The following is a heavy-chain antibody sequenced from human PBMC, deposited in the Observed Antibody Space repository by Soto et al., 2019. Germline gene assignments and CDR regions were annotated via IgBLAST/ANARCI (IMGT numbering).Heavy chain of an antibody. D-gene: IGHD2-15*01. Sequence: ASVKVSCKASGYTFTGYYMYWVRQAPGQGHDWMGWINPNSGCTNYAQKFQGWFTMIRDTSISTAYMELSSLRSEDTAVYYCARDLGYALPDYWGQGTLVTVSS. J-gene: IGHJ4*02. CDR3: ARDLGYALPDY. V-gene: IGHV1-2*04. CDR1: GYTFTGYY. CDR2: INPNSGCT.